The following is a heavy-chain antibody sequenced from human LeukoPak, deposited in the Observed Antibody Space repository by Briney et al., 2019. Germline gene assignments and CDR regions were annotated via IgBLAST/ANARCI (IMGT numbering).Heavy chain of an antibody. V-gene: IGHV1-8*03. D-gene: IGHD3-3*01. CDR2: MNPNSGNT. J-gene: IGHJ5*02. CDR1: GYSFTNYW. CDR3: ARHNYNFWSGYLNWFDP. Sequence: GESLQISCKGSGYSFTNYWIGWVRQATGQGLEWMGWMNPNSGNTGYAQKFQGRVTITRNTSISTAYMELSSLRSEDTAVYYCARHNYNFWSGYLNWFDPWGQGTLVTVSS.